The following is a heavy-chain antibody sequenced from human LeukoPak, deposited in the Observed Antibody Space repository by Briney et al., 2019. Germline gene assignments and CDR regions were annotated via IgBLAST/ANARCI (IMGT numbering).Heavy chain of an antibody. J-gene: IGHJ4*02. CDR3: AKGKYSSGGVPDY. CDR1: XXTFSSHA. V-gene: IGHV3-23*01. CDR2: ISGGGEST. Sequence: GGSPXLSCXASXXTFSSHAMNWVRQAPGKGLEWXSSISGGGESTYYADSVKGRFTVSRDNSKNTLYLQINSLRGEDTAVYYCAKGKYSSGGVPDYWGQGTLVTVSS. D-gene: IGHD6-19*01.